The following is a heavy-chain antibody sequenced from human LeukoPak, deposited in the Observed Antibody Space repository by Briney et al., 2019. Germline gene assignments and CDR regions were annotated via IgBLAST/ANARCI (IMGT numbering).Heavy chain of an antibody. Sequence: PGGSLRLSCAASGXTFSSYAMSWVRQAPGKGLEWVSTISGSGGSTYYADSAKGRFTTSRDNAKNSLYLQMNSLRAEDTAVYYCARDRESRGYFDYWGQGTLVTVSS. CDR3: ARDRESRGYFDY. CDR1: GXTFSSYA. CDR2: ISGSGGST. D-gene: IGHD3-10*01. J-gene: IGHJ4*02. V-gene: IGHV3-23*01.